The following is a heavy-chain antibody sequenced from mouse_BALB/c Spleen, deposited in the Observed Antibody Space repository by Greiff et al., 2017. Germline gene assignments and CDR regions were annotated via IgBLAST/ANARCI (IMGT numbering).Heavy chain of an antibody. CDR1: GFNIKDTY. CDR3: ARSDGSRGY. J-gene: IGHJ2*01. D-gene: IGHD1-1*01. V-gene: IGHV14-3*02. CDR2: IDPANGNT. Sequence: DVQLVESGAELVKPGASVKLSCTASGFNIKDTYMHWVKQRPEQGLEWIGRIDPANGNTKYDPKFQGKPTITADTSSNTAYLQLSSLTSEDTAVYYCARSDGSRGYWGQGTTLTVSS.